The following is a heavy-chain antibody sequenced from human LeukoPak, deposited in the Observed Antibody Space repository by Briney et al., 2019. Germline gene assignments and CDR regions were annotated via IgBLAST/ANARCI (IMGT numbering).Heavy chain of an antibody. J-gene: IGHJ4*02. Sequence: SETLSLTCTVSGGSISSYYWSWIWQPPGKRLEWIGYIYYSGSTNYNPSLKSRVTISVDTSKNQFSLKLSSVTAADTAVYYCARAMAGYYTGYFDYWGQGTLVTVSS. CDR2: IYYSGST. CDR3: ARAMAGYYTGYFDY. CDR1: GGSISSYY. V-gene: IGHV4-59*01. D-gene: IGHD1-26*01.